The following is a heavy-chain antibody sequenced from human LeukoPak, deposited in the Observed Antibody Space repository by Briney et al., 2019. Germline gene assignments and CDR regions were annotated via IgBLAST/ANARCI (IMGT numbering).Heavy chain of an antibody. J-gene: IGHJ4*02. CDR1: GFTFGDYA. D-gene: IGHD5-18*01. V-gene: IGHV3-49*04. CDR2: IRSKAYGGTT. CDR3: TRSYVDTAMVFDY. Sequence: GGSLRLACTASGFTFGDYAMSWVRQAPGKGLEWVGFIRSKAYGGTTEYAASVKGRFTISRDDSKSIAYLQMNSLKTEDTAVYYCTRSYVDTAMVFDYWGQGTLVTVSS.